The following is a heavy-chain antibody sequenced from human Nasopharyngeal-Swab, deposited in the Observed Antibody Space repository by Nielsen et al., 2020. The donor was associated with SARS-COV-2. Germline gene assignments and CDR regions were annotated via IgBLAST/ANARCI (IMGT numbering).Heavy chain of an antibody. V-gene: IGHV5-51*01. CDR1: GYSFTSNW. CDR3: ARGSRDGYFFDY. D-gene: IGHD5-24*01. Sequence: GESLKISCKVSGYSFTSNWIGWVRQMPGKGLEWMAIIYPGDSDTRYSPSFQGQATISADKSISTAYLQWSSLKASDTAMYFCARGSRDGYFFDYWGQGTLVTVSS. CDR2: IYPGDSDT. J-gene: IGHJ4*02.